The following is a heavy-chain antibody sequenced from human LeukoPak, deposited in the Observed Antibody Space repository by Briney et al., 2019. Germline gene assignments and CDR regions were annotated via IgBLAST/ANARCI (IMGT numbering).Heavy chain of an antibody. CDR3: ARAQWLPYYFDY. CDR1: GGSISSYY. Sequence: SETLSLTCTVSGGSISSYYWSWIRQPPGKGLEWIGYIYYSGSTNYNPSLKSRVTISVDKSKNQFSLKLSSVTAADTAVYYCARAQWLPYYFDYWGQGTLVTVSS. CDR2: IYYSGST. V-gene: IGHV4-59*12. J-gene: IGHJ4*02. D-gene: IGHD6-19*01.